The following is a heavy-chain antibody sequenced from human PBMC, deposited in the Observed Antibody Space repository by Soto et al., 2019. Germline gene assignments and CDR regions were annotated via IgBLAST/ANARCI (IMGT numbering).Heavy chain of an antibody. J-gene: IGHJ4*02. CDR3: ARWYGGNSSDY. CDR1: GYTFTSYD. Sequence: QVQLVQSGAEVKKPGASVKVSCKASGYTFTSYDINWVRQATGQGPEWMGWMNPNSGDTHYAQTFHGRVTMTRNTSISTDYMELSSLRSEDTAMYYCARWYGGNSSDYWGQGTLVTVSS. CDR2: MNPNSGDT. V-gene: IGHV1-8*01. D-gene: IGHD2-21*02.